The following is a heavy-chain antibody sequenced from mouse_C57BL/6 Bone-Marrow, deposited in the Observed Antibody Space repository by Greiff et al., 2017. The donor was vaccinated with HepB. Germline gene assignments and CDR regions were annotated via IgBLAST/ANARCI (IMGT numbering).Heavy chain of an antibody. CDR2: IYPGNGDT. CDR3: ARRADYYGSSPAWFAY. Sequence: SGAELVRPGASVKMSCKASGYTFISYNMHWVKQTPRQGLEWIGAIYPGNGDTSYNQKFKGKATLTVDKSSSTAYMQLSSLTSEDSAVYFCARRADYYGSSPAWFAYWGQGTLVTVSA. CDR1: GYTFISYN. J-gene: IGHJ3*01. V-gene: IGHV1-12*01. D-gene: IGHD1-1*01.